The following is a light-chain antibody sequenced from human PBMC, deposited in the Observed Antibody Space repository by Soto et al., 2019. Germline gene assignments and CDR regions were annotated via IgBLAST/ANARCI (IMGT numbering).Light chain of an antibody. Sequence: IQVTQYPSSLSASVVDRVTITCRARQNINSYLNWYQQKPGKAPKLLIYAASSLQSGVPSRFSGSGSGTDFTITVSSLQPEDFATYYCHQSYDIPTFGQGTRLEIK. V-gene: IGKV1-39*01. CDR2: AAS. J-gene: IGKJ5*01. CDR1: QNINSY. CDR3: HQSYDIPT.